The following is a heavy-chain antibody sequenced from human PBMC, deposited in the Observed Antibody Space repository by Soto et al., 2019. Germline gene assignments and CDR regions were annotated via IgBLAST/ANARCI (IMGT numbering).Heavy chain of an antibody. J-gene: IGHJ4*02. V-gene: IGHV4-39*01. D-gene: IGHD5-12*01. CDR3: RRHLGMATIMRGGGPFDY. CDR2: IYYSGST. CDR1: GGSISSSSYY. Sequence: SETLSLTCTVSGGSISSSSYYWGWIRQPPGKGLEWIGSIYYSGSTYYNPSLKSRVTISVDTSKNQFSLKLSSVTAADTAVYYCRRHLGMATIMRGGGPFDYWGQGTLVTVSS.